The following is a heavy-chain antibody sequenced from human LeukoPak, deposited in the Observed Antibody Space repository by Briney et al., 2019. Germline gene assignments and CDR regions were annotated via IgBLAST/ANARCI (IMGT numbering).Heavy chain of an antibody. V-gene: IGHV1-8*03. D-gene: IGHD6-13*01. CDR3: ARGYSFGLWPYPYYYYYYMDV. CDR2: MNPNSGNT. CDR1: GYMFTCYG. J-gene: IGHJ6*03. Sequence: GASVKVSCKASGYMFTCYGINWVRQATGQGLEWMGWMNPNSGNTGYAQKFQGRVTITRNTSISTAYMELSSLRSEDTAVYYCARGYSFGLWPYPYYYYYYMDVWGKGTTVTVSS.